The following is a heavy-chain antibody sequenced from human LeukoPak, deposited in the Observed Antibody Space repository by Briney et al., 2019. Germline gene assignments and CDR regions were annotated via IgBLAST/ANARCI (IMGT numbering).Heavy chain of an antibody. Sequence: ASGKVSCKASGDTFTGYYMHWVRQAPGQGLEWMGRINPNSGGTNYAQKFQGRVTMTRDTSISTAYMELSRLRSDDTAVYYCARGHGRYYYDSSGADYWGQGTLVTVSS. CDR1: GDTFTGYY. CDR2: INPNSGGT. D-gene: IGHD3-22*01. J-gene: IGHJ4*02. V-gene: IGHV1-2*06. CDR3: ARGHGRYYYDSSGADY.